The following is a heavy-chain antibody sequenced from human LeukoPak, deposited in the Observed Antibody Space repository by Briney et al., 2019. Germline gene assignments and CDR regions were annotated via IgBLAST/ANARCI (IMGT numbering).Heavy chain of an antibody. D-gene: IGHD3-22*01. CDR3: ARGYDSSGPGL. V-gene: IGHV3-30-3*01. J-gene: IGHJ4*02. CDR1: GFTFSSYA. Sequence: PGGSLRLSCAASGFTFSSYAMHCVRQAPGKGLEWVAVISYDGSNKYYADSVKGRFTISRDNSKNTLYLQMNSLRAEDTAVYYCARGYDSSGPGLWGQGTLVTVSS. CDR2: ISYDGSNK.